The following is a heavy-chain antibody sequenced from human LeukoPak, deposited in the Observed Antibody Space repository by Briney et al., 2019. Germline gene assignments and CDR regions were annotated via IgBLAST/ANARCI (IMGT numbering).Heavy chain of an antibody. J-gene: IGHJ4*02. Sequence: SETLSPTCTVSGGSISSGDYYWSWIRQPPGKGLEWIGYIYYSGTTYYNPSLKSRVTISVDTSKNQFSLKLNSVTAADTALYYCARVVAGVLDYWGQGTLVTVSS. V-gene: IGHV4-30-4*01. CDR1: GGSISSGDYY. CDR3: ARVVAGVLDY. CDR2: IYYSGTT. D-gene: IGHD6-19*01.